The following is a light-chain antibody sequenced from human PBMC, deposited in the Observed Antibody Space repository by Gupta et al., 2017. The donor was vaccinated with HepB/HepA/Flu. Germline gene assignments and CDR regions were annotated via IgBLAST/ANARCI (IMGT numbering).Light chain of an antibody. Sequence: QSALTQPASVSGSPGQSITISCTGTSSDVGGYNYVSWYQQHPGKAPKLMSYDVSNRPSGVSKRFSGSKSGTTASLTISGLQAEEEADYYCNSYKSSSTRWVFGTGTKLTVL. J-gene: IGLJ1*01. CDR3: NSYKSSSTRWV. V-gene: IGLV2-14*03. CDR1: SSDVGGYNY. CDR2: DVS.